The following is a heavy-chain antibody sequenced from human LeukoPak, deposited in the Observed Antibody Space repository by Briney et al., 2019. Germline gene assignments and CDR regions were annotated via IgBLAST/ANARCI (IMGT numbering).Heavy chain of an antibody. CDR2: MNTNSGKT. J-gene: IGHJ6*03. D-gene: IGHD6-19*01. V-gene: IGHV1-8*01. Sequence: ASVTVSFTASGYTFTIYDINWVRQAPGQGLEWMGWMNTNSGKTGYAQKFQGRVTMTRNNSISTAYMELSSLRSEDTAVYYCARGRGSGWSRGYYYYYMDVWGKGTTVTISS. CDR3: ARGRGSGWSRGYYYYYMDV. CDR1: GYTFTIYD.